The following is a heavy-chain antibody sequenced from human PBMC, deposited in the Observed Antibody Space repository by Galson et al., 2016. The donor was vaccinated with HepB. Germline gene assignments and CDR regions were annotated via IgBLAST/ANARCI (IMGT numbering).Heavy chain of an antibody. D-gene: IGHD5-12*01. V-gene: IGHV3-30*03. J-gene: IGHJ4*02. Sequence: SLRLSCAASGFTFSDYAMHWVRQAPGKGLEWVAMISYAGTVKYYGDSVKGRFTVSRDNSKNTLYLQMNSLRPEDSALYYCARNEYSGYDSLGYWGQGTPVTVSS. CDR3: ARNEYSGYDSLGY. CDR2: ISYAGTVK. CDR1: GFTFSDYA.